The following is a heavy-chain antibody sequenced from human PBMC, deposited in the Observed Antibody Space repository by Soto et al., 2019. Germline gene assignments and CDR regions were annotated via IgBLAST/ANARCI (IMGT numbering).Heavy chain of an antibody. CDR3: ARATSIAARQFDY. CDR2: INPNSGGT. CDR1: GYTFIGPY. Sequence: ASVKVSCKASGYTFIGPYIHWVRQAPGQGLEWMGWINPNSGGTNYAQKFQGRVTMTRDTSISTAYMELSRLRSDDTAVYYCARATSIAARQFDYWGRGTLVTVSS. J-gene: IGHJ4*02. V-gene: IGHV1-2*02. D-gene: IGHD6-6*01.